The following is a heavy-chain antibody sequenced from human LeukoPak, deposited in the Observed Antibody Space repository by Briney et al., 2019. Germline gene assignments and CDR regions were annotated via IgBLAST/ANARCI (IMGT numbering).Heavy chain of an antibody. CDR3: ARGPLDEIAAAGKDWFDP. CDR2: ISAYNGNT. CDR1: GYTFTSYG. J-gene: IGHJ5*02. Sequence: ASVKVSCKASGYTFTSYGISWVRQAPGQGLEWMGWISAYNGNTNYAQKLQGRVTMTTDTSTSTAYMELRSLRSDDTAVYYCARGPLDEIAAAGKDWFDPWGQGTLVTVSS. V-gene: IGHV1-18*01. D-gene: IGHD6-13*01.